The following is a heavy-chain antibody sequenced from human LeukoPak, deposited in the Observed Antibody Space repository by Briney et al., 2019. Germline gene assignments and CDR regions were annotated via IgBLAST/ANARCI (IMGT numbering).Heavy chain of an antibody. CDR1: GGSISSSSYY. Sequence: PSETLSLTCTVSGGSISSSSYYWGWIRQPPGKGLEWIGSIYYSGSTYYNPSLKSRVTISVDTSKNQFSLKLSSVTAADTAVYYCAGQAGTHDYGDYVLEYWGQGTLVTVSS. CDR2: IYYSGST. J-gene: IGHJ4*02. CDR3: AGQAGTHDYGDYVLEY. D-gene: IGHD4-17*01. V-gene: IGHV4-39*07.